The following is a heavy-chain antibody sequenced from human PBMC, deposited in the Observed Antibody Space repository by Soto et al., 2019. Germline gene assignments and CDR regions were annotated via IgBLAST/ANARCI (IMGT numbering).Heavy chain of an antibody. CDR2: IYYSGST. CDR1: GGSISSYY. Sequence: SETLSLTCAVSGGSISSYYWSWIRQPPGKGLEWIGYIYYSGSTNYNPSLKSRVTISVDTSKNQFSLKLSSVTAADTAVYYCAREVMVRGVTPQDYGMDVWGQGTTVTSP. CDR3: AREVMVRGVTPQDYGMDV. D-gene: IGHD3-10*01. J-gene: IGHJ6*02. V-gene: IGHV4-59*01.